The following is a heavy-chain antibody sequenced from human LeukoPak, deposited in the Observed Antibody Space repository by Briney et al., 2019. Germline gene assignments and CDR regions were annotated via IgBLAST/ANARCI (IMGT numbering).Heavy chain of an antibody. J-gene: IGHJ6*02. D-gene: IGHD1-26*01. CDR2: IIPIFGTA. V-gene: IGHV1-69*13. Sequence: GASVKVSCKASGGTFSSYAISWVRQAPGQGLEWMGGIIPIFGTANYAQKFQGRVTITADESTSTAYMELSSLRSEDTAVYYCARDLSPTDSGSYQGASFDYYYGMDVWGQGTTVTVSS. CDR3: ARDLSPTDSGSYQGASFDYYYGMDV. CDR1: GGTFSSYA.